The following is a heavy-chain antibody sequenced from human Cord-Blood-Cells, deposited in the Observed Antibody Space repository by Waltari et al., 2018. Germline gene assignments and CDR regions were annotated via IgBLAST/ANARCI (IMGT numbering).Heavy chain of an antibody. V-gene: IGHV4-38-2*02. CDR2: IYHSGST. J-gene: IGHJ3*02. Sequence: QVQLQESGPGLVKPSETLSLTCAVSGCSISSGYYWGWIRQPPGKGLEWIGSIYHSGSTYYNPSLKSRVTIAVDTSKNQCSLKLSSVTAADTAVYYCARDTAARDAFDIWGQGTMVTVSS. D-gene: IGHD6-6*01. CDR3: ARDTAARDAFDI. CDR1: GCSISSGYY.